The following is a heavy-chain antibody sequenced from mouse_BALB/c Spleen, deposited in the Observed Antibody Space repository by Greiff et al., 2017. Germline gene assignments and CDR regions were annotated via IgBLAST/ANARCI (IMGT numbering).Heavy chain of an antibody. CDR2: IDTSDSYT. J-gene: IGHJ4*01. D-gene: IGHD2-4*01. CDR1: GYTFTDYW. CDR3: AKASTMITTGGCMDY. Sequence: QVQLKQPGAELVMPGASVKMSCKASGYTFTDYWMHWVKQRPGQGLEWIGAIDTSDSYTSYNQKFKGKATLTVDESSSTAYMQLSSLTSEDSAVYYCAKASTMITTGGCMDYWGQGTSVTVSS. V-gene: IGHV1-69*01.